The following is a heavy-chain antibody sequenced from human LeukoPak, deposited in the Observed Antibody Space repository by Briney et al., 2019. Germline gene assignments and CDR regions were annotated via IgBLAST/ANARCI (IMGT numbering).Heavy chain of an antibody. CDR3: AKDPEKYSSGWYGY. Sequence: GGSLRLSCAASGFTFSSYAMSWVRQAPGKGLEWVSAISGSGGSTYYADSVKGRFTISRDNSKNTLYLQMNSLRAEGTAVYYCAKDPEKYSSGWYGYWGQGTLVTVSS. CDR1: GFTFSSYA. D-gene: IGHD6-19*01. V-gene: IGHV3-23*01. J-gene: IGHJ4*02. CDR2: ISGSGGST.